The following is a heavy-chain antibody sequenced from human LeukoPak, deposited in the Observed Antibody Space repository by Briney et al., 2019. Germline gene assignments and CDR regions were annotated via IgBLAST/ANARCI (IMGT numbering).Heavy chain of an antibody. CDR2: VYYTGST. D-gene: IGHD1-26*01. CDR3: ARGDNYVDS. CDR1: GGSISSYY. V-gene: IGHV4-59*12. Sequence: SETLSLTCTVSGGSISSYYWSWIRQPPGKGLEWIGSVYYTGSTFYNPSLRSRVFISLDTSKSQFSLKMTSVTAADTAHYYCARGDNYVDSWGQGTLVTVSS. J-gene: IGHJ4*02.